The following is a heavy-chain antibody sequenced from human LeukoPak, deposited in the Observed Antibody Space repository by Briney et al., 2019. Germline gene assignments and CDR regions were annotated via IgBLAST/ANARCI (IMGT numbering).Heavy chain of an antibody. CDR1: GYSISSGYY. D-gene: IGHD2-15*01. J-gene: IGHJ3*02. V-gene: IGHV4-38-2*01. CDR3: ARVVVAATWPFDI. Sequence: KPSETLSLTCAVSGYSISSGYYWGWIRQPPGKGLEWIGSIYHSGSTYYNPSLKSRVTISVDTSKNQFPLKLSSVTAADTAVYYCARVVVAATWPFDIWGKGTMVTVSS. CDR2: IYHSGST.